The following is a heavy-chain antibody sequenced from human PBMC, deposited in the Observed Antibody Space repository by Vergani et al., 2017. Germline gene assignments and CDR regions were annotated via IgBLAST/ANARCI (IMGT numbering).Heavy chain of an antibody. J-gene: IGHJ4*02. D-gene: IGHD4-17*01. CDR3: ARREDTVTCFDY. V-gene: IGHV5-10-1*03. CDR1: GYSFTSYW. Sequence: EVQLVPSGAEVKTPGESLRISCKGSGYSFTSYWISWVRQMPGKGLEWMGRIDPSDSYTNYSPSFQGHVTISADKSNSTAYLQWSSLKASDTAMYYCARREDTVTCFDYWGQGTLVTVAS. CDR2: IDPSDSYT.